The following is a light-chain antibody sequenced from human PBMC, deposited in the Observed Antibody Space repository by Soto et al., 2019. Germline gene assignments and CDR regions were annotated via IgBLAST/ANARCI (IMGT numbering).Light chain of an antibody. J-gene: IGKJ4*01. Sequence: DIQMTQSPSSLSASVGGRVTITCRASRSITNCLNWYQKRPGKAPNLLIYDASSLQSGVPSRFSGSGSGTDFTLSISSLQAEDFATYYCQQSYSTPLTFGGGTKVEIK. CDR2: DAS. V-gene: IGKV1-39*01. CDR3: QQSYSTPLT. CDR1: RSITNC.